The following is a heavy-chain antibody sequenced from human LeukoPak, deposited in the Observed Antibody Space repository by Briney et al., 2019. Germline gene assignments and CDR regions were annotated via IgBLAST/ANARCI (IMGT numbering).Heavy chain of an antibody. D-gene: IGHD3-10*01. CDR3: ARQAAYYYGSGSYYRWFDP. J-gene: IGHJ5*02. V-gene: IGHV3-48*03. CDR2: ISGSGSTK. Sequence: GGSLRLSCAASGFTLSTYDMNWVRQAPGKGLQWVSYISGSGSTKFYADSVKGRFTISRDNAKKLLFLQMNGLRVEDTAVYHCARQAAYYYGSGSYYRWFDPWGQGTLVTVSS. CDR1: GFTLSTYD.